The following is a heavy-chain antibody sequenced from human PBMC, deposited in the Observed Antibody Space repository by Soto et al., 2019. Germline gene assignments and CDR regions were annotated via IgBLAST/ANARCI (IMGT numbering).Heavy chain of an antibody. Sequence: LSLTCTVSGGSISSYYWSWIRQPPGKGLEWIGYIYYSGSTNYNPSLKSRVTISVDTSKNQFSLKLSSVTAADTAVYYCARDRNYYGMDVWGQGTTVTVSS. CDR3: ARDRNYYGMDV. CDR2: IYYSGST. CDR1: GGSISSYY. J-gene: IGHJ6*02. V-gene: IGHV4-59*01.